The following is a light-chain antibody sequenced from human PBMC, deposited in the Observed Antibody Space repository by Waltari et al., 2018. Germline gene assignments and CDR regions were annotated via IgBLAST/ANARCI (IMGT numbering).Light chain of an antibody. CDR3: MQSIQLPCT. J-gene: IGKJ1*01. CDR1: QSLLNSDGKTY. Sequence: DIVLTQTPLSLSVTPGQPASISCKSSQSLLNSDGKTYLSWYLQTPGQHPQLLISEVSNRGSGVPDRFSGSGAGTDVTLKISRYKGEDVGVFGGMQSIQLPCTFDQGTKVKIK. V-gene: IGKV2D-29*01. CDR2: EVS.